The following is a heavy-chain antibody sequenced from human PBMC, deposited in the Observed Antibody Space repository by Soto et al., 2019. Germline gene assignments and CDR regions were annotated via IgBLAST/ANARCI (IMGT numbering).Heavy chain of an antibody. D-gene: IGHD3-3*01. CDR1: GGSISSGGYS. J-gene: IGHJ5*02. Sequence: PSETLSLTCAVSGGSISSGGYSWSWIRQPPGKGLEWIGYIYHSGGTYYNPSLKSRVTISVDRSKNQFSLKLSSVTAADTAVYYCARYYDFWSGSGGGFDPWGQGTLVTVSS. CDR2: IYHSGGT. V-gene: IGHV4-30-2*01. CDR3: ARYYDFWSGSGGGFDP.